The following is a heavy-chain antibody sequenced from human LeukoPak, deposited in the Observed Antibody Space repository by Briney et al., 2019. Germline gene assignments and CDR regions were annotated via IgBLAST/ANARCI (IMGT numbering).Heavy chain of an antibody. D-gene: IGHD2-21*02. CDR3: VRLDCGADCYGMYHFDY. CDR1: GYNFANYW. V-gene: IGHV5-51*03. J-gene: IGHJ4*02. CDR2: IYPGDSDT. Sequence: LGGSLRLSCKGSGYNFANYWLAWVRQMPGKGLEWMGIIYPGDSDTRYSPSFQGHVTMSADRSISTAYLQWSSLKASDTAMYYCVRLDCGADCYGMYHFDYWGQGTLVTVSS.